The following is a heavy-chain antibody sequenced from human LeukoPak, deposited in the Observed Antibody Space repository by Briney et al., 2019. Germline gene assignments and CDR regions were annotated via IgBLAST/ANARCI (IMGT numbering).Heavy chain of an antibody. V-gene: IGHV1-18*01. CDR2: ISAYNGNT. Sequence: ASVKVSCKTSGYTFTSYGISWVRQAPGQGLEWMGWISAYNGNTNYAQKLQGRVTMTTDTSTSTAYMELRSLSSDDTAVYYCARSPGSIAVAGTGDYWGQGTLVTVSS. D-gene: IGHD6-19*01. CDR3: ARSPGSIAVAGTGDY. CDR1: GYTFTSYG. J-gene: IGHJ4*02.